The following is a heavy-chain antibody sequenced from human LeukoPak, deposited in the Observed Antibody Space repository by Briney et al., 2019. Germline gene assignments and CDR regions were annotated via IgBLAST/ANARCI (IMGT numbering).Heavy chain of an antibody. J-gene: IGHJ4*02. V-gene: IGHV3-15*01. CDR2: IKTKTDGGTT. CDR3: TSIFRDY. CDR1: GVTFSDAW. D-gene: IGHD3-9*01. Sequence: PGGSLRLSCAASGVTFSDAWMTWVRQAPGKGLEWLGRIKTKTDGGTTDYAAPVKGRFTISRDDSRDTLYLQMNSLKTEDSAVYYCTSIFRDYWGQGTLVTVSS.